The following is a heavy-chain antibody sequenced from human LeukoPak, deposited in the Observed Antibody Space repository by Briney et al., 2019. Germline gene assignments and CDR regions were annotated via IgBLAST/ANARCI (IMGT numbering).Heavy chain of an antibody. CDR2: INPGDSYI. CDR3: ARLSHYYGMDV. CDR1: GYSFSSYW. V-gene: IGHV5-51*01. Sequence: GESLKISCKGSGYSFSSYWIGWVRQMPGKGLEWMGIINPGDSYIRYGPSFQGQITISADKSISTAYLQWSSLKASDTAMYYCARLSHYYGMDVWGQGTAVTVSS. J-gene: IGHJ6*02.